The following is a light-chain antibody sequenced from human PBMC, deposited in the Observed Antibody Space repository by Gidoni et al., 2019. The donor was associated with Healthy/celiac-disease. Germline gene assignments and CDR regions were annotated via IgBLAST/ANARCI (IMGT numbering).Light chain of an antibody. J-gene: IGKJ1*01. V-gene: IGKV3-15*01. Sequence: IVITHSPATLSVSPGERATLSCRASQSVSSNLAWYQQKPGQAPRLLIYGASTRATGIPARLSGSGSGKEFTITSSRLQAEDVAVYYCQKYNNWPRTFGQXTKVEIK. CDR1: QSVSSN. CDR2: GAS. CDR3: QKYNNWPRT.